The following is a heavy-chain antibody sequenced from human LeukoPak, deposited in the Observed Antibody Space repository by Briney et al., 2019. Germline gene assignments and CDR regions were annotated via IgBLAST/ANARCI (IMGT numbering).Heavy chain of an antibody. D-gene: IGHD1-14*01. CDR1: GFTFNNYW. V-gene: IGHV3-7*05. CDR2: IREDGGEK. Sequence: GGSLRLSCVDSGFTFNNYWMDWVRQAPGRGLEWVANIREDGGEKNYVDSVKGRFTISRENAKNSLYLQMDNLRAEDTAVYYCATDRREEPSNFDRNRFAYWGQGTLVTVSS. CDR3: ATDRREEPSNFDRNRFAY. J-gene: IGHJ4*02.